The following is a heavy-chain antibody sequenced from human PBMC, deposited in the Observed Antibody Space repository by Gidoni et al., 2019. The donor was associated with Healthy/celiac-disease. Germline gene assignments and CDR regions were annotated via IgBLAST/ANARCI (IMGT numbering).Heavy chain of an antibody. J-gene: IGHJ6*02. V-gene: IGHV1-69*01. CDR3: ARGDEQQLEMRKWSGMDV. CDR1: GVTFSSYA. Sequence: QVQLVQSGAEVKKPWSSVTVSCKASGVTFSSYAISWVRQAPGQGLEWMGGIIPIFGTANYAQKFQGRVTITADESTSTAYMELSSLRSEDTAVYYCARGDEQQLEMRKWSGMDVWGQGTTVTVSS. D-gene: IGHD6-13*01. CDR2: IIPIFGTA.